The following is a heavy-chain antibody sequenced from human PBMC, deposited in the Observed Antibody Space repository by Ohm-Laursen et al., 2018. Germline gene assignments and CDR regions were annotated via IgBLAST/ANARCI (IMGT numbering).Heavy chain of an antibody. Sequence: TQTLTLTCTFSGLSLRTSGMRVSWIRQPPGKALEWLARIDWDDDKFYSTSLKTRLTIFKDTSKNQVVLTMANMDPVDTATYYCARTPTVTTATFDYWGQGTLVTVSS. CDR3: ARTPTVTTATFDY. D-gene: IGHD4-11*01. CDR2: IDWDDDK. CDR1: GLSLRTSGMR. V-gene: IGHV2-70*04. J-gene: IGHJ4*02.